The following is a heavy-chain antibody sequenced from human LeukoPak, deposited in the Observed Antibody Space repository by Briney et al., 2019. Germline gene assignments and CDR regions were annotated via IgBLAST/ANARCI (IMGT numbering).Heavy chain of an antibody. V-gene: IGHV3-21*01. CDR1: GFTFSSYS. CDR2: ISYSSSYI. CDR3: ARVVYCSGSSRYSYYFDY. D-gene: IGHD2-15*01. Sequence: PGGSLRLSCAASGFTFSSYSMNWVRQAPGKGLEWVASISYSSSYIYYADSVKGRFTISRDNAKNSLYLQMNSLRAEDTAVYYCARVVYCSGSSRYSYYFDYWGQGTLVTVSS. J-gene: IGHJ4*02.